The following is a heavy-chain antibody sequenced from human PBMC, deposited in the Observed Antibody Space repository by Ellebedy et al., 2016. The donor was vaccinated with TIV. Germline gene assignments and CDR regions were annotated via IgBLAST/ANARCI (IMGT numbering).Heavy chain of an antibody. CDR2: INHSGST. Sequence: SETLSLXCAVYGGSFSGYYWSWIRQPPGKGLEWIGEINHSGSTNYNPSLKSRVTISVDTSKNQFSLKLSSVTAADTAVYYCARVPWVVYYYYMDVWGKGTTVTVSS. J-gene: IGHJ6*03. V-gene: IGHV4-34*01. CDR1: GGSFSGYY. CDR3: ARVPWVVYYYYMDV. D-gene: IGHD2-15*01.